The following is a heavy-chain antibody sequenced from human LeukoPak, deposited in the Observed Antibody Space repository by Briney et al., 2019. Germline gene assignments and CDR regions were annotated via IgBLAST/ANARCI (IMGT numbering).Heavy chain of an antibody. CDR2: IKQDGSEK. D-gene: IGHD4-17*01. CDR3: AREPDYGDGWFDY. CDR1: GFTFSSYW. Sequence: GGSLRLSCAASGFTFSSYWMSWVRQAPGKGLEWVANIKQDGSEKYYVDSVKGRFTISRDNAKNSLYLQMNSLRAEDTAVYYCAREPDYGDGWFDYWGQGTLVTVSS. J-gene: IGHJ4*02. V-gene: IGHV3-7*01.